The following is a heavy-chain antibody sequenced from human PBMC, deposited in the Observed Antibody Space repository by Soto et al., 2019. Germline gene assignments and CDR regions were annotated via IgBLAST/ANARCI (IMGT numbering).Heavy chain of an antibody. D-gene: IGHD6-13*01. CDR1: GGSISSYY. J-gene: IGHJ4*02. V-gene: IGHV4-59*01. CDR3: ARGSKGSSWYAGTPMYFDY. CDR2: IYYSGST. Sequence: PSETLSLTCTVSGGSISSYYWSWIRQPPGKGLEWIGYIYYSGSTNYNPSLKSRVTISVDTSKNQFSLKLSSVTAADTAVYYCARGSKGSSWYAGTPMYFDYWGQGTLVTVSS.